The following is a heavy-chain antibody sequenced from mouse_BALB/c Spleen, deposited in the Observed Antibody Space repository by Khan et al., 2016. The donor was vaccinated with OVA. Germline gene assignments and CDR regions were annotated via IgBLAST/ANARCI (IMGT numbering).Heavy chain of an antibody. CDR3: ARHLTGSFAY. CDR1: GFTFSSYG. CDR2: ISSGGDYT. Sequence: EVELVESGGDLVKAGGSLKLSCAASGFTFSSYGMSWVRQTPDKRLEWVATISSGGDYTYYPDSVKGRFTISRDNAKNTLYLQMSSLKSEDTAMYYCARHLTGSFAYWGQGTLVTVSA. V-gene: IGHV5-6*01. D-gene: IGHD4-1*01. J-gene: IGHJ3*01.